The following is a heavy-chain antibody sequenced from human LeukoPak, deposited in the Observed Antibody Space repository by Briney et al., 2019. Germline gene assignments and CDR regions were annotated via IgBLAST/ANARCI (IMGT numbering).Heavy chain of an antibody. CDR2: IYSSGST. Sequence: KPSETLSLTCSVSGGSISSYYWSWIRQPPGKGLEWIGCIYSSGSTYYNPSLKSRVTISVDTSENQLSLRLNSVTAADTALYYCARAHTSSWYMDYWGQGTLVTVSS. D-gene: IGHD6-13*01. CDR3: ARAHTSSWYMDY. V-gene: IGHV4-59*01. CDR1: GGSISSYY. J-gene: IGHJ4*02.